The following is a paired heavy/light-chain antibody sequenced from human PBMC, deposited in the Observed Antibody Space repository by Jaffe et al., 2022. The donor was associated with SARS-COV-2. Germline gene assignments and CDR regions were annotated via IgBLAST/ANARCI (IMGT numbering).Light chain of an antibody. V-gene: IGKV1-16*02. Sequence: DIQMTQSPSSLSASVGDRVTITCRASQGISNYLAWFQQKPGKAPKSLIYAASSLQSGVPSKFSGSGSGTDFTLTISSLQPEDFATYYCQQYNSYPITFGPGTKVDIK. J-gene: IGKJ3*01. CDR3: QQYNSYPIT. CDR2: AAS. CDR1: QGISNY.
Heavy chain of an antibody. D-gene: IGHD4-17*01. V-gene: IGHV3-30-3*01. CDR2: ISYDGSNK. J-gene: IGHJ4*02. CDR1: GFTFSSYA. CDR3: AREGGGDYGDYSLPMGMGFDY. Sequence: QVQLVESGGGVVQPGRSLRLSCAASGFTFSSYAMHWVRQAPGKGLEWVAVISYDGSNKYYADSVKGRFTISRDNSKNTLYLQMNSLRAEDTAVYYCAREGGGDYGDYSLPMGMGFDYWGQGTLVTVSS.